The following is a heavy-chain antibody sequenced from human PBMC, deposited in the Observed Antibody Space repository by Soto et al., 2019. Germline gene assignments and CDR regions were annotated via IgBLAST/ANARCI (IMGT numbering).Heavy chain of an antibody. V-gene: IGHV4-31*03. Sequence: SQTLSLTCTVSGGSISSGGYYWSWIRQHPGKGLEWIGYIYYSGSTYYNPSLKSRVTISVDTSKNQFSLKLSSVTAADTAVYYCARAGPDYYGSGSSPFDYWGQGTLVTVSS. J-gene: IGHJ4*02. CDR1: GGSISSGGYY. CDR3: ARAGPDYYGSGSSPFDY. CDR2: IYYSGST. D-gene: IGHD3-10*01.